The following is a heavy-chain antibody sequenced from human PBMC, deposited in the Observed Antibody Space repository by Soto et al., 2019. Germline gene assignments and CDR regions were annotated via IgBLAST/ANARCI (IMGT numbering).Heavy chain of an antibody. CDR3: ARQGSSTKYYTMDV. CDR1: GFTFGTYS. D-gene: IGHD2-2*01. J-gene: IGHJ6*02. Sequence: GGSLRLSCAASGFTFGTYSMNWARQAPGKGLEWVSSISSSSSSTYIYYADSVKGRFTISRDNAKNSLYLQMNSLRPEDTAVYYCARQGSSTKYYTMDVWGQGTTVTASS. CDR2: ISSSSSSTYI. V-gene: IGHV3-21*01.